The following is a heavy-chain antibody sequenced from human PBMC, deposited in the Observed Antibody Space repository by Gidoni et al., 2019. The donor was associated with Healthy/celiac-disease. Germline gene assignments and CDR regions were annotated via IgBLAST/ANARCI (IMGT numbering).Heavy chain of an antibody. Sequence: QLQLQESGPGLVKPSETLSLTCTVSGGSISSSRYYWGWIRQPPGKGLEWTGSICYSGSTYDNPSLKSRVTISVDTSKNQFSLKLSSVTAADTAVYYCARGHGYSYGDSVGYNWFDPWGQGTLVTVSS. CDR3: ARGHGYSYGDSVGYNWFDP. CDR2: ICYSGST. CDR1: GGSISSSRYY. D-gene: IGHD5-18*01. J-gene: IGHJ5*02. V-gene: IGHV4-39*01.